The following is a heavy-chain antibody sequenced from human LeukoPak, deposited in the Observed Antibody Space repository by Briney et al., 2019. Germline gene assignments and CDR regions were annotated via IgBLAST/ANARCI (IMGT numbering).Heavy chain of an antibody. D-gene: IGHD3-3*01. V-gene: IGHV3-74*01. CDR3: ARDRDFWSGYYAFDY. Sequence: GGSLRLSCAASGFTFSSYWMHWVRQAPGKGLVCVSRINTDGSSTSYADSVKGRFTISRDNAKNTLYLQMNSLRAEDTAVYYCARDRDFWSGYYAFDYWGQGTLVTVSS. CDR1: GFTFSSYW. J-gene: IGHJ4*02. CDR2: INTDGSST.